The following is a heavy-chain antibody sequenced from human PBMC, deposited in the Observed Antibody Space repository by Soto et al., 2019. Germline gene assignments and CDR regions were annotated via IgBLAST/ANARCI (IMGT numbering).Heavy chain of an antibody. CDR2: VYYTGST. V-gene: IGHV4-59*01. CDR3: ARSVAVPGAHIDY. J-gene: IGHJ4*02. Sequence: SETLSLTCSVSGGSTSGSYWSWIRQSPGKGLEWLGYVYYTGSTNYSPSLRSRVSISVDTSKNEFSLRLSSVTAADTAVYFCARSVAVPGAHIDYWGQGTQVTVPQ. D-gene: IGHD6-19*01. CDR1: GGSTSGSY.